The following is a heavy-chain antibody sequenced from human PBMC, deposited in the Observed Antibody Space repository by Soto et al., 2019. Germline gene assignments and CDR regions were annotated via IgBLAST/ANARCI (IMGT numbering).Heavy chain of an antibody. D-gene: IGHD3-3*01. J-gene: IGHJ6*02. Sequence: ASVKVSCKVSGYTLTELSMHWVRQAPGKGLEWMGGFDPEDGETIYAQKFQGRVTITRDTSASTAYMELSSLRSEDTAVYYCARVPYVLRFLEWLSPGMDVWGQ. CDR2: FDPEDGET. CDR3: ARVPYVLRFLEWLSPGMDV. V-gene: IGHV1-24*01. CDR1: GYTLTELS.